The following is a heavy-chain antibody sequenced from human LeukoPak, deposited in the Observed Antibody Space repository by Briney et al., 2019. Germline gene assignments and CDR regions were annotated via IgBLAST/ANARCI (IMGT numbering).Heavy chain of an antibody. CDR1: GFTFSSYA. V-gene: IGHV3-23*01. J-gene: IGHJ4*02. CDR3: AKVLKSGSGDY. D-gene: IGHD1-26*01. Sequence: GGSLRLSCEGSGFTFSSYAMSWVRQAPGKGLEWVSTISGSGGSTYYADSVKGRFTISRDNSKNTLYLQMNSLRAEDTAIYYCAKVLKSGSGDYWGQGTLVTVSS. CDR2: ISGSGGST.